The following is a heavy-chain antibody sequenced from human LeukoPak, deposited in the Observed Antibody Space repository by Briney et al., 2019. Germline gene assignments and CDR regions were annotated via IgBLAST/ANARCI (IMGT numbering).Heavy chain of an antibody. CDR2: IYYSGST. V-gene: IGHV4-59*01. CDR3: ARDRWGRGNDAFYI. Sequence: SETLSLTCTVSGGSISSYYWSWIRQPPGKGLEWIGYIYYSGSTNYNPSLKSRVTISVDTSKNQFSLKLSSVTAADTAVYYCARDRWGRGNDAFYIWGQGTKVTVSS. CDR1: GGSISSYY. D-gene: IGHD4-23*01. J-gene: IGHJ3*02.